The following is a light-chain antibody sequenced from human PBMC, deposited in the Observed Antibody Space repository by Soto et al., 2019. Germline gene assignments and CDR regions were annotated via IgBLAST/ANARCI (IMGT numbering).Light chain of an antibody. CDR1: SSDIGGYDH. CDR2: EVY. CDR3: SSFAGTKNYV. Sequence: QSALTQPPSASGSPGQSVTISCTGTSSDIGGYDHVSWYQHHPGKAPKLIIFEVYKRPSGVPDRFSGSKTGNTASLSVSGLQADDEADYCCSSFAGTKNYVFGPGTKVTVL. V-gene: IGLV2-8*01. J-gene: IGLJ1*01.